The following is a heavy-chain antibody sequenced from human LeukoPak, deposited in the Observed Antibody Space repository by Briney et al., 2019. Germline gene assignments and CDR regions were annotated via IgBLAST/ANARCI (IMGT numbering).Heavy chain of an antibody. CDR2: IDPSDSYT. CDR3: ARHGAVMVPGASENNWFGS. V-gene: IGHV5-10-1*01. Sequence: GESLRISCMGTGYSLTTYWISWVRHVPGKGLEWMGRIDPSDSYTNYNPSFKGHVTFLVDKSINTAYLHWSSLKASDSAKYYCARHGAVMVPGASENNWFGSWGQGTLVTASS. CDR1: GYSLTTYW. J-gene: IGHJ5*01. D-gene: IGHD3-10*01.